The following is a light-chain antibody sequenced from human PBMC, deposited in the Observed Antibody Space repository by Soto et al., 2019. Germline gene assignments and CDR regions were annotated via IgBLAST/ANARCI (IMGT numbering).Light chain of an antibody. V-gene: IGLV2-14*01. CDR1: ASDVGDHNY. CDR3: SSYTSTITWV. J-gene: IGLJ3*02. Sequence: QSVLTQPASVSGSPGQSITISCTGTASDVGDHNYVSWYQHHPGKAPKLMIYDVSNRPSGVSDRFSGSKSGNSASLTISGLQAEDEAEYYCSSYTSTITWVFGVGTKLTVL. CDR2: DVS.